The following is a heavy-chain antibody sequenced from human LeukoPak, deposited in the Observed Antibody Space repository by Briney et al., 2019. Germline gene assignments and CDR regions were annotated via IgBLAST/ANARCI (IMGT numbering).Heavy chain of an antibody. V-gene: IGHV1-2*02. CDR3: ARAMRRDGYNPLGY. Sequence: GASVKVSCKASGYTFTGYYMHWVRQAPGQGLEWMGWINPNSGGTNYAQKFQGRVTMTRDTSISTAYMELSSLRSEDTAVYYCARAMRRDGYNPLGYWGQGTLVTVSS. CDR1: GYTFTGYY. CDR2: INPNSGGT. D-gene: IGHD5-24*01. J-gene: IGHJ4*02.